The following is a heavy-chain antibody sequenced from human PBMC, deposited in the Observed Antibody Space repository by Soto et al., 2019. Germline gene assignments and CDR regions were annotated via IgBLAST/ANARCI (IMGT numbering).Heavy chain of an antibody. D-gene: IGHD3-16*02. Sequence: PSETLSLTCAFYCGSFSGYYWSWIRQPPGKGLEWIGEINHSGSTNYNPSLKSRVTISVDTSKNQFSLKLSSVTAADTAVYYCARGGYVWGSYRPAGFDPWGQGTLVTVSS. CDR1: CGSFSGYY. J-gene: IGHJ5*02. V-gene: IGHV4-34*01. CDR2: INHSGST. CDR3: ARGGYVWGSYRPAGFDP.